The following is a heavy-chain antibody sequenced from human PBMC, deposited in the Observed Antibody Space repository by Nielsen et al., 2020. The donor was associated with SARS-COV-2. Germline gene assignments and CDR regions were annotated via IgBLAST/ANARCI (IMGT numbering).Heavy chain of an antibody. V-gene: IGHV3-53*01. CDR2: LYSDGSS. D-gene: IGHD2-2*01. CDR3: ARDLKDANTFDAFDI. J-gene: IGHJ3*02. Sequence: GGSLRLSCVASGFTVSDNDMSWVRQAPGKGLEWVSVLYSDGSSYSADSVKGRFTMSGDNSRNIVYLQMNSLRAGDTAVYYCARDLKDANTFDAFDIWGQGTMVTVSS. CDR1: GFTVSDND.